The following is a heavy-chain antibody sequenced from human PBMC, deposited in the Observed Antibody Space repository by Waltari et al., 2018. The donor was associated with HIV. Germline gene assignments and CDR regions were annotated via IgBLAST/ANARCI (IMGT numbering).Heavy chain of an antibody. CDR2: ISAGNGIP. CDR3: ATSLITYGGFSGFDL. Sequence: QVQLEQSGAEMKKPGASVRLSCKVSGYNLMSYGMHWVRQAPGRSLEWVGWISAGNGIPKYSEKYQDRVTISRDVSANTGYIELDVLTFDDTAVYFCATSLITYGGFSGFDLWGQGTLVTVSS. D-gene: IGHD3-16*01. V-gene: IGHV1-3*01. CDR1: GYNLMSYG. J-gene: IGHJ3*01.